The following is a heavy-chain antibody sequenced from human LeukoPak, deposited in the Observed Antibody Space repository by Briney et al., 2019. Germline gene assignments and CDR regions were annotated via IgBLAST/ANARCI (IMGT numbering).Heavy chain of an antibody. V-gene: IGHV3-30*04. Sequence: GGSLRLSCAASGFTFSSYAMHWVRQAPGKGLEWVAVVSYDGSNKYYADSVKGRFTISRDNSKNTLYLQMNSLRAEDTAVYYCAGYGDLRGLDYWGQGTLVTVSS. J-gene: IGHJ4*02. CDR2: VSYDGSNK. CDR1: GFTFSSYA. CDR3: AGYGDLRGLDY. D-gene: IGHD4-17*01.